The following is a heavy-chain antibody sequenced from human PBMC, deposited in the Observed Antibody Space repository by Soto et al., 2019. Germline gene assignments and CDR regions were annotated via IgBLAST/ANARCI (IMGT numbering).Heavy chain of an antibody. CDR2: IIPIFGTA. CDR1: GGTFSSYA. V-gene: IGHV1-69*13. CDR3: ARVSSRYNWNHNYGMDV. J-gene: IGHJ6*02. Sequence: SVKVSCKASGGTFSSYAISWVRQAPGQGLEWMGGIIPIFGTANYAQKFQGRVTITADESTSTAYMELSSLRSEDTAVYYCARVSSRYNWNHNYGMDVWGQGTTVTVSS. D-gene: IGHD1-20*01.